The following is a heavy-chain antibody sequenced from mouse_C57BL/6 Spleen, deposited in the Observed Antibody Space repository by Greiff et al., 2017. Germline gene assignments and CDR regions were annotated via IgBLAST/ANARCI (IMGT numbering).Heavy chain of an antibody. CDR2: IDPETGGT. J-gene: IGHJ3*01. Sequence: QVQLKESGAELVRPGASVTLSCKASGYTFTDYEMHWVKQTPVHGLEWIGAIDPETGGTAYNQKFKGKAILTADKSSSTAYMELRSLTSEDSAVYYCTHYSNYEFAYWGQGTLVTVSA. V-gene: IGHV1-15*01. CDR1: GYTFTDYE. D-gene: IGHD2-5*01. CDR3: THYSNYEFAY.